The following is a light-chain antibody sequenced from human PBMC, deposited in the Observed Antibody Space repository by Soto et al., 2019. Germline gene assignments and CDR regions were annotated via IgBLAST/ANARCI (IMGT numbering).Light chain of an antibody. Sequence: QSALTQPRSVSGSPGQSVTISCTGTSSDVGGSKYVSWYQQHPGKAPQLMIYDVSKRPSGVPDRFSGSKSGNTASLTISGRQAEDEADYYCCSYAGSYTWVFGGGTKLTVL. V-gene: IGLV2-11*01. J-gene: IGLJ3*02. CDR1: SSDVGGSKY. CDR2: DVS. CDR3: CSYAGSYTWV.